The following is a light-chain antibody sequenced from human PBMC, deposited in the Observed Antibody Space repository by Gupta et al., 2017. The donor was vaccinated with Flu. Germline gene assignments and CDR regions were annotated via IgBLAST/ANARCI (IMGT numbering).Light chain of an antibody. J-gene: IGLJ3*02. CDR1: SSNIGSNT. V-gene: IGLV1-44*01. CDR3: SSWYDSLNGGV. CDR2: NDN. Sequence: VTISCTGSSSNIGSNTVDWCQQHPGATPTHLIYNDNNRRSGVPYRFSGSKYDTSAALAISGLQAEDEADYYCSSWYDSLNGGVFGGGTKVTVL.